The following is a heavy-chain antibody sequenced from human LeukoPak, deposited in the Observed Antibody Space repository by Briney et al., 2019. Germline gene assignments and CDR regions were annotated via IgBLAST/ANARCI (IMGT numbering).Heavy chain of an antibody. D-gene: IGHD3-22*01. Sequence: PSETLSLTCAVYGGSFSGYYWSWIRQPPGKGLEWIGEINHSGSTNYNPSLKSRVTISVDTSKNQFSLKLGSVTAADTAVYYCARGAYDDSGHYIAYFDYWDRGSLVTVSS. CDR2: INHSGST. V-gene: IGHV4-34*01. J-gene: IGHJ4*02. CDR1: GGSFSGYY. CDR3: ARGAYDDSGHYIAYFDY.